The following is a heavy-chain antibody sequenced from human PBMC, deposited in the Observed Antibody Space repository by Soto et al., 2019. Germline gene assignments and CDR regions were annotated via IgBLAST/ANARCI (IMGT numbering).Heavy chain of an antibody. CDR1: GYTFTSYY. J-gene: IGHJ6*02. V-gene: IGHV1-46*01. Sequence: AAVKVSCQSSGYTFTSYYMHWVRQAPGQGLEWMGIINPSGGSTSYAQKFQGRVTMTRDTSTSTVYMELSSLRSEDTAVYYCARDFRHRDGVLEYDILTGYYGIDFWGQGITVTVSS. D-gene: IGHD3-9*01. CDR2: INPSGGST. CDR3: ARDFRHRDGVLEYDILTGYYGIDF.